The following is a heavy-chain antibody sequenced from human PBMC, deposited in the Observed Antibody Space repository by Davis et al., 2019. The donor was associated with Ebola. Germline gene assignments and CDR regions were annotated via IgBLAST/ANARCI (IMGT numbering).Heavy chain of an antibody. CDR2: ISASGASA. V-gene: IGHV3-23*01. Sequence: PGGSLRLSCEASGFIFSNSDMAWVRQAPGKGLEWVSTISASGASAYYADSVKGRFTVSRDNSKNTLYLQLDSLRPGDTALYFCTKGRSASQRLDPWGQGTLVTVSS. J-gene: IGHJ5*02. CDR1: GFIFSNSD. D-gene: IGHD5-24*01. CDR3: TKGRSASQRLDP.